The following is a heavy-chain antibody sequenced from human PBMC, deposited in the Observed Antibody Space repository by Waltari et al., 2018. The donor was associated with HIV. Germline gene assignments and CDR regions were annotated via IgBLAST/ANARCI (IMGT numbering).Heavy chain of an antibody. CDR2: IRGIGGQI. D-gene: IGHD3-22*01. J-gene: IGHJ3*01. CDR1: GFSFDDYE. CDR3: AGRKGIIVVAGGNDDFEV. Sequence: EVQLVESGGGVVQPGRSLRLSCVGTGFSFDDYELYWVGQVPGKGLEWVAGIRGIGGQIAYADSVKGRFTLSSDNAKKSLVLQMNSLRPEDTAWYQCAGRKGIIVVAGGNDDFEVWGQGTKVTVSS. V-gene: IGHV3-9*01.